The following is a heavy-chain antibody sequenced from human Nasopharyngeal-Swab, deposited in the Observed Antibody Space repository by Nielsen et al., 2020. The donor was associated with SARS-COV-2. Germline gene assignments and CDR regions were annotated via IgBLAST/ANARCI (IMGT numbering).Heavy chain of an antibody. CDR1: GFTFSTYS. J-gene: IGHJ6*02. CDR2: ISSSSTYI. CDR3: ARDRSNWGSYYYYYGMDV. D-gene: IGHD7-27*01. Sequence: GGSLRLSCAASGFTFSTYSMTWVRQAPGKGLEWVSSISSSSTYIYYADSVKGRFTISRDNAKNSLYLQMSILRAEDTAVYYCARDRSNWGSYYYYYGMDVWGQGTTVTVSS. V-gene: IGHV3-21*01.